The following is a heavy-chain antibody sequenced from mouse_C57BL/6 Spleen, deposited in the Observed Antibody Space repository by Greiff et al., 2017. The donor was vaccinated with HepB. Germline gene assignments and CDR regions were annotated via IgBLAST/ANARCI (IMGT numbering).Heavy chain of an antibody. D-gene: IGHD2-5*01. CDR3: ARTYYSNYFDY. CDR2: ISDGGSYT. V-gene: IGHV5-4*03. Sequence: EVMLVESGGGLVKPGGSLKLSCAASGFTFSSYAMSWVRQTPEKRLEWVATISDGGSYTYYPDNVKGRFTISRDNAKNNLYLQMSHLKSEDTGMYYCARTYYSNYFDYWGQGTTLTVSS. CDR1: GFTFSSYA. J-gene: IGHJ2*01.